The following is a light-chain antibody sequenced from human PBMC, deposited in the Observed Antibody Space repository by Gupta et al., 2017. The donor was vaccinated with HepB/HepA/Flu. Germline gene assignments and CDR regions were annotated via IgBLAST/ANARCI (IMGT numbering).Light chain of an antibody. CDR1: SLRNYY. Sequence: SSELTPDPPVSVALGQTVRITCQGDSLRNYYASWFQQKPGQAPKLVLYGNNIRPSGIPDRLSGSNSGNTASLTIAGTQAEDEADYYCNCRDSSGNVVFGGGTRLTVL. CDR2: GNN. J-gene: IGLJ2*01. V-gene: IGLV3-19*01. CDR3: NCRDSSGNVV.